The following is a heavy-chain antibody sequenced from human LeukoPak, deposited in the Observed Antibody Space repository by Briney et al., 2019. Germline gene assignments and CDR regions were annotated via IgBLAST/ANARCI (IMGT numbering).Heavy chain of an antibody. Sequence: SEALSLTCTVSGGSISSGVYYWSWIRQHPGRGLEWIGCIYYSGSTYYNPSLKSRVTISVDTSKNQFSLKLSSVTAADTAVYYCARDRLNYYDSWGQGTLVTVSS. V-gene: IGHV4-31*03. CDR1: GGSISSGVYY. CDR3: ARDRLNYYDS. J-gene: IGHJ4*02. CDR2: IYYSGST. D-gene: IGHD3-22*01.